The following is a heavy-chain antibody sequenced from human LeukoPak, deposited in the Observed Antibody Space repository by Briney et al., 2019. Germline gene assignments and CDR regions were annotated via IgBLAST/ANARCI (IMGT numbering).Heavy chain of an antibody. CDR1: GFTFSSYW. CDR3: AREAYSSGWYSRGAYYFDY. J-gene: IGHJ4*02. V-gene: IGHV3-74*01. Sequence: GGSLRLSCAASGFTFSSYWMHWVRQAPGKGLVWVSRINTDGSSTSYADSVKGRFTISRDNAKNTLYLQMNSLRAEDTAVYYCAREAYSSGWYSRGAYYFDYWGQGTLVTVSS. CDR2: INTDGSST. D-gene: IGHD6-19*01.